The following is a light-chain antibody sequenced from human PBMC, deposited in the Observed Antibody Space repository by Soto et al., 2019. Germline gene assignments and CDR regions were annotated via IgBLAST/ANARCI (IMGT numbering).Light chain of an antibody. CDR3: QLRNNWPFT. J-gene: IGKJ3*01. CDR1: QSVKNF. CDR2: DAS. V-gene: IGKV3-11*01. Sequence: EVVLTQSPATLSLSPGERATLSCRASQSVKNFLAWYQQKPGQAPRLLIFDASNRATAIPARFSGSGSGTDFTLTISALEPEDLGVYYCQLRNNWPFTSGPGTKVDIK.